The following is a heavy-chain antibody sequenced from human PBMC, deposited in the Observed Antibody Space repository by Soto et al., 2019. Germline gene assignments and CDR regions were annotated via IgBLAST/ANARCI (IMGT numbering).Heavy chain of an antibody. V-gene: IGHV3-74*01. J-gene: IGHJ4*02. Sequence: GGSLRLSCSVSGFTFSAYWMHWVRQVPGKGLTWVSRISDDGSTATYADSVKGRFVISSDNAKNSLYLEMNTLRADDSGLYYCARGPRVSSTGTGAHWGRGTLVTVSS. CDR2: ISDDGSTA. D-gene: IGHD1-1*01. CDR3: ARGPRVSSTGTGAH. CDR1: GFTFSAYW.